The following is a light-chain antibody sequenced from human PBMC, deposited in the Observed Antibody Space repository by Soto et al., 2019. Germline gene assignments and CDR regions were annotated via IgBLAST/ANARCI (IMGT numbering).Light chain of an antibody. CDR2: DAS. J-gene: IGKJ4*02. CDR1: QSGRSW. V-gene: IGKV1-5*01. CDR3: QQYDNYPRT. Sequence: IQMTHPPATLSSSVGDRVTITCRASQSGRSWLAWYQQKPGTAPKLLIFDASRLESGVPSRFIGSASGTECTLTTSSLQTDEFATYYCQQYDNYPRTFGGGTKVEIK.